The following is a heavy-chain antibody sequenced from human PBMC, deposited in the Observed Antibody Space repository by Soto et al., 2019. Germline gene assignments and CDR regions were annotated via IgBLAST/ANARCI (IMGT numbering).Heavy chain of an antibody. CDR3: ATLDTAEIQTAAY. D-gene: IGHD5-18*01. J-gene: IGHJ4*02. V-gene: IGHV3-23*01. CDR2: ISGSGGST. Sequence: PGGSLRLSCAASGFTFSNYAVTWVRQAPGKGLEWVSTISGSGGSTYYADSVKGRFTISRDNSKNTLYLQMNSLRAEDTAVYYCATLDTAEIQTAAYWGQGTLVTVSS. CDR1: GFTFSNYA.